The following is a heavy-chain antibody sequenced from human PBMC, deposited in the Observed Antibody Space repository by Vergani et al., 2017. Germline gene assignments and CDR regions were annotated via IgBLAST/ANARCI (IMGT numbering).Heavy chain of an antibody. CDR3: ARQRPGSGWSPGDFDD. J-gene: IGHJ4*02. V-gene: IGHV4-34*01. D-gene: IGHD6-19*01. CDR1: GGPFSGYY. Sequence: QVQLQQWGAGLLKPSETLSPTCAVYGGPFSGYYWSWIRQPPGKSLEWIGSIYYSGLTYYNPSLKSRVAISVDTSKNQFSLKVTSVTAADTAVYFCARQRPGSGWSPGDFDDWGQGILVTVSS. CDR2: IYYSGLT.